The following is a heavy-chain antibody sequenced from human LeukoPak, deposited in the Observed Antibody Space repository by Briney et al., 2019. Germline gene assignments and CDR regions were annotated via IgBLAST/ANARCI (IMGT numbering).Heavy chain of an antibody. J-gene: IGHJ3*02. CDR1: GGSVSSTTYY. D-gene: IGHD6-19*01. V-gene: IGHV4-30-4*01. CDR3: ARRIAVAGNDAFDI. Sequence: SETLSLACTVSGGSVSSTTYYWSWIRQPPGKGLEWIGYIYYSGSTYYNPSLKSRVTISVDTSKNQFSLKLSSVTAADTAVYYCARRIAVAGNDAFDIWGQGTMVTVSS. CDR2: IYYSGST.